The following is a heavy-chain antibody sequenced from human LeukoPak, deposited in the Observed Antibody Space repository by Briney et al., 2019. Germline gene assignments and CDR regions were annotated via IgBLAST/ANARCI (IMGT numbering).Heavy chain of an antibody. J-gene: IGHJ5*02. D-gene: IGHD3-22*01. Sequence: SETLSLTCTVSGGSISSGGYYWGWIRQPPGKGLEWIGTIYYSGTTYYNPSLKSRISISVDTSKNQFSLRLSSVTAADTAVYFCARHGGYYDSSGYRTDVRFDPWGQGTLVTVSS. CDR1: GGSISSGGYY. CDR2: IYYSGTT. V-gene: IGHV4-39*01. CDR3: ARHGGYYDSSGYRTDVRFDP.